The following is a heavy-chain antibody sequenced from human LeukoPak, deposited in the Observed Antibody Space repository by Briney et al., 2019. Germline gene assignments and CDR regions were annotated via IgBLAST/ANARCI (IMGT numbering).Heavy chain of an antibody. CDR3: AKSPPTTVITLDS. CDR1: GGSISISRYY. Sequence: SETLSLTCSVSGGSISISRYYWGWIRQPPEKGLEWIGSVYYSGSTYYSPSLKSRVTISVDTSKNQFSLKLTSVTAADTAVYYCAKSPPTTVITLDSWGQGILVTVSS. D-gene: IGHD4-17*01. V-gene: IGHV4-39*01. J-gene: IGHJ4*02. CDR2: VYYSGST.